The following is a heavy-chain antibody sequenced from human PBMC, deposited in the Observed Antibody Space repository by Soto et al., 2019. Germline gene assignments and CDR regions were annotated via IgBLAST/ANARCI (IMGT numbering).Heavy chain of an antibody. J-gene: IGHJ6*02. CDR3: AKSSTVTTYYYYGMDV. Sequence: GSLRLSCAASGFTFSSYGMHWVRQAPGKGLEWVAVISYDGSNKYYADSVKGRFTISRDNSKNTLYLQMNSLRAEDTAVYYCAKSSTVTTYYYYGMDVWGQGTTVTVSS. CDR1: GFTFSSYG. D-gene: IGHD4-4*01. CDR2: ISYDGSNK. V-gene: IGHV3-30*18.